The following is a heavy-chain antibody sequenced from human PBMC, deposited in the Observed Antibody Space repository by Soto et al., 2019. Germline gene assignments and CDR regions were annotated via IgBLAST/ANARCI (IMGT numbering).Heavy chain of an antibody. CDR1: GDSITSNSYF. J-gene: IGHJ6*02. CDR2: IYYSGTT. CDR3: ARQDTRPYYYYGMDV. V-gene: IGHV4-39*01. D-gene: IGHD5-18*01. Sequence: SETLSLTCTVSGDSITSNSYFWAWIRQPPGKGLEWIGSIYYSGTTYYNPSLKSRVTISVDRSKNQFSLKLSSVTAADTAVYYCARQDTRPYYYYGMDVWGQGTTVTVSS.